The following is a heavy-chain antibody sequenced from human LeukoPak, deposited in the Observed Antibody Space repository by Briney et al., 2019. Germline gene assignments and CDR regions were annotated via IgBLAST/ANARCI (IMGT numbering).Heavy chain of an antibody. D-gene: IGHD6-19*01. CDR2: IYYSGTT. J-gene: IGHJ4*02. CDR3: ARSSGWYLEDY. Sequence: PSETLSLTCTVSGGSLSKYYWNWIRQPPGKGLEWIGSIYYSGTTNYNPSLKSRVTISLDTPNNHFSLNLRSVTAADTAVYYCARSSGWYLEDYWGQGALVTVSS. CDR1: GGSLSKYY. V-gene: IGHV4-59*01.